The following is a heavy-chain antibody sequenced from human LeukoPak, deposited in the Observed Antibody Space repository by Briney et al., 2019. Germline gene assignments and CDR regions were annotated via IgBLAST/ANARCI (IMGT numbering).Heavy chain of an antibody. V-gene: IGHV1-2*02. J-gene: IGHJ5*02. CDR2: INPNSGGT. CDR3: ARTRIAVAGYDP. CDR1: GYTFTGYY. D-gene: IGHD6-19*01. Sequence: ASVKVSCEASGYTFTGYYMHWVRQAPGQGLEWMGWINPNSGGTNYAQKFQGRVTMTRDTSISTAYMELSRLRSDDTAVYYCARTRIAVAGYDPWGQGTLVTVSS.